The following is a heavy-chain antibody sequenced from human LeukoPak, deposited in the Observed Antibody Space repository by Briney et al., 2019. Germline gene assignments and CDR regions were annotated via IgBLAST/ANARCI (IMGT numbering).Heavy chain of an antibody. Sequence: PGGSLRLSCAASGFTFSDYYMSWIRQAPGKGLEWVSYISSSGSTIYYADSVKGRFTISRDNSRNTVYLEMNSLRAEDTAVYYCAKDRDVGGSSYYFDYWGQGTLVTVSS. V-gene: IGHV3-11*04. CDR2: ISSSGSTI. D-gene: IGHD1-26*01. CDR1: GFTFSDYY. CDR3: AKDRDVGGSSYYFDY. J-gene: IGHJ4*02.